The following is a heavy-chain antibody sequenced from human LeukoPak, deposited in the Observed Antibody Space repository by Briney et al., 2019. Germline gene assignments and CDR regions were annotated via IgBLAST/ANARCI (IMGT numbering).Heavy chain of an antibody. CDR3: ALHHGNYYVGRWFDP. Sequence: GGSLRLSCAASGFTFSSYAMSWVRQAPGKGLEWVSGLSGSGGATYYADAVKGRFTISRDNSKNTLYLQMNSLRAEDTALYYCALHHGNYYVGRWFDPWGQGTLATVSS. CDR2: LSGSGGAT. J-gene: IGHJ5*02. CDR1: GFTFSSYA. D-gene: IGHD3-10*02. V-gene: IGHV3-23*01.